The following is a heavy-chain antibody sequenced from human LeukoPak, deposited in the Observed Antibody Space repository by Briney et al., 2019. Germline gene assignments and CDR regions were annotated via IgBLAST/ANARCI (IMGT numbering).Heavy chain of an antibody. CDR2: IKQDGSEK. CDR1: GFSFSNYW. J-gene: IGHJ6*02. V-gene: IGHV3-7*04. Sequence: PGGSLRLSCAASGFSFSNYWLHWVRQAPGKGLEWVANIKQDGSEKNYVDSVKGRFTISRGNAKNSLYLQMNSLRAEDTAVYYCARALDVRGQGTTVTVSS. CDR3: ARALDV.